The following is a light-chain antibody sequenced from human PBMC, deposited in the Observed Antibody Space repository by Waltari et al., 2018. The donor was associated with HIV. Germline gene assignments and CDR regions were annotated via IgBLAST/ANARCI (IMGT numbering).Light chain of an antibody. CDR3: CSYTGSTTWV. CDR2: EDN. Sequence: QSALTQPASVSGSPGQSITISCTGTSSDVGRYNVVSWYQQHPDKAPKLMIYEDNKRPSGVSNRFSGSKSGNTASLTISGLQAEDEADYYCCSYTGSTTWVFGGGTKLTVL. V-gene: IGLV2-23*01. CDR1: SSDVGRYNV. J-gene: IGLJ3*02.